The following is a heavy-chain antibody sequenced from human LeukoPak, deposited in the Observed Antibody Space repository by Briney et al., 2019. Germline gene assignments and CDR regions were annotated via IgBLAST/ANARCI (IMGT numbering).Heavy chain of an antibody. CDR1: GGSISSGDYY. CDR3: ARDGSSSWYFDY. Sequence: SQTLSLTCTVSGGSISSGDYYWSWIRQPPGKGLEWIGYIYYSGRTYYSPSLKSRVTISVDTSKNQFSLKLSSVTAADTAVYYCARDGSSSWYFDYWGQGTLVTVSS. CDR2: IYYSGRT. D-gene: IGHD6-13*01. J-gene: IGHJ4*02. V-gene: IGHV4-30-4*01.